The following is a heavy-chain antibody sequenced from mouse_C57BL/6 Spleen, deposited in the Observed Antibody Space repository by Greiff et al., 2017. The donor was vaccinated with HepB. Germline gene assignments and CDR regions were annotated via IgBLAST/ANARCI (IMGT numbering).Heavy chain of an antibody. CDR1: GYTFTSYW. J-gene: IGHJ3*01. CDR3: ARAGNGTGSFAC. D-gene: IGHD4-1*01. CDR2: IHPNSGST. Sequence: QVQLQQPGAELVKPGASVKLSCKASGYTFTSYWMHWVKQRPGQGLEWIGMIHPNSGSTNYNEKFKSKATLTVDKSSSTAYMQLSSLTSEDSAVYYCARAGNGTGSFACWGQGTLVTVSA. V-gene: IGHV1-64*01.